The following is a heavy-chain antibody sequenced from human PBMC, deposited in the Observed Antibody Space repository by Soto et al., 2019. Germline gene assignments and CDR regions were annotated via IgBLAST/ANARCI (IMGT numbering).Heavy chain of an antibody. J-gene: IGHJ5*01. CDR3: ARDDILVVVAPPRWFVS. CDR2: ISPNSGNT. D-gene: IGHD2-21*01. V-gene: IGHV1-18*01. CDR1: GYTFIKYG. Sequence: ASVKVFCKASGYTFIKYGISWVRQAPGQGPEWVGWISPNSGNTRSAEKFQDRVIMTTDTSTSTAYMELRSLRSDDTAVYYCARDDILVVVAPPRWFVSWGQATLVSDS.